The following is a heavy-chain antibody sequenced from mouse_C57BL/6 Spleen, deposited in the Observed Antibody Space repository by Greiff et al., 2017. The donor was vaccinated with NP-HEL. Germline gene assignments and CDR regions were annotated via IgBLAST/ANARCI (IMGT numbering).Heavy chain of an antibody. Sequence: EVQLQQSGPELVKPGASVKISCKASGYTFTDYYMNWVKQSHGKSLEWIGDINPNNGGTSYNQKLKGKATLTVDKSSSTAYMELRSLTSEDSAVYYCARLTTTVVGGFAYWGQRTLVTVSA. V-gene: IGHV1-26*01. CDR1: GYTFTDYY. J-gene: IGHJ3*01. CDR3: ARLTTTVVGGFAY. D-gene: IGHD1-1*01. CDR2: INPNNGGT.